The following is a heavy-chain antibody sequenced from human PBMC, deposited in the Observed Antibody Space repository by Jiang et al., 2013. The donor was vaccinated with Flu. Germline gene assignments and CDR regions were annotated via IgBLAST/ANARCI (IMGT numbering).Heavy chain of an antibody. V-gene: IGHV1-69*06. CDR1: GGTFSSYA. Sequence: GAEVKKPGSSVKVSCKASGGTFSSYAISWVRQAPGQGLEWMGGIIPIFGTANYAQKFQGRVTITADKSTSTAYMELSSLRSEDTAVYYCARDSKDYGDYVGEPYYYYGMDVWGQGTTVTVSS. D-gene: IGHD4-17*01. CDR2: IIPIFGTA. J-gene: IGHJ6*02. CDR3: ARDSKDYGDYVGEPYYYYGMDV.